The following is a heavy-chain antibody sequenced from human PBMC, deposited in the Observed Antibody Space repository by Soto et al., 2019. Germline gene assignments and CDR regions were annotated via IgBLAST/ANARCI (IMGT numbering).Heavy chain of an antibody. CDR2: IYYSGST. CDR3: ARELNGWLAHRGGGMDV. D-gene: IGHD6-19*01. CDR1: GGSISTYY. V-gene: IGHV4-59*01. Sequence: PSETLSLTCTVSGGSISTYYWSWIRQPPGKGLEWIGYIYYSGSTNYNPSLKSRVTISVDTSKNQFSLKLSSVTAADTAVYYCARELNGWLAHRGGGMDVWGQGTTVT. J-gene: IGHJ6*02.